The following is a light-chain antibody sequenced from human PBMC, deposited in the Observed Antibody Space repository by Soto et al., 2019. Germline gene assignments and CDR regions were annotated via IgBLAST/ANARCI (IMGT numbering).Light chain of an antibody. CDR1: QSVSSDF. Sequence: EFVLTQSPGTLSLSPGERATLSCRASQSVSSDFLVWYQQKPGQAPRLLIYGASSRAPGIPDRFSGSGSGTDFTLTISRLEPEDFAVYYCQQYGSPRRPTFGGGTTVEIK. V-gene: IGKV3-20*01. J-gene: IGKJ4*01. CDR3: QQYGSPRRPT. CDR2: GAS.